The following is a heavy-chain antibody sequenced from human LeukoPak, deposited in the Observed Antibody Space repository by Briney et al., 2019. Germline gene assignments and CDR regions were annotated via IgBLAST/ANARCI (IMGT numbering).Heavy chain of an antibody. CDR2: ISSSSSYI. CDR1: GFTFSSYA. V-gene: IGHV3-21*01. CDR3: ARDASAVAGILYGMDV. J-gene: IGHJ6*02. Sequence: TGGSLRLSCAASGFTFSSYAMSWVRQAPGKGLEWVSSISSSSSYIYYADSVKGRFTVSRDNAKNSLYLQMNSLRAEDTAVYYCARDASAVAGILYGMDVWGQGTTVTVSS. D-gene: IGHD6-19*01.